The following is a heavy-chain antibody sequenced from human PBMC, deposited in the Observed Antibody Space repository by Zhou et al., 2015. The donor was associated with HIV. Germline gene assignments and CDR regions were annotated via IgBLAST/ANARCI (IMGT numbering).Heavy chain of an antibody. J-gene: IGHJ5*02. V-gene: IGHV1-69*01. CDR2: IIPIFGTA. CDR3: ARGGDIVVVPAAMEGNWFDP. D-gene: IGHD2-2*01. CDR1: GGTFSSYA. Sequence: QVQLVQSGAEVKKPGSSVKVSCKASGGTFSSYAISWVRQAPGQGLEWMGGIIPIFGTANYAQKFQGRVTITADESTSTAYMELSSLRSEDTAVYYCARGGDIVVVPAAMEGNWFDPWGQGTLVTVSS.